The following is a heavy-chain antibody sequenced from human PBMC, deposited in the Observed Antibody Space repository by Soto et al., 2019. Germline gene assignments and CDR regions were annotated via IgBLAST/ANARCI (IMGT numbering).Heavy chain of an antibody. V-gene: IGHV1-18*01. CDR3: ARDQMLWVGELYSWFDP. D-gene: IGHD3-10*01. CDR2: ISAYNGNT. CDR1: GYTFTSYG. Sequence: ASVKVSCKASGYTFTSYGISWVRQAPGQGLEWMGWISAYNGNTNYAQKLQGRVTMTTDTSTSTAYMELRSLRSDDTAVYYCARDQMLWVGELYSWFDPWGQGTLVTVSS. J-gene: IGHJ5*02.